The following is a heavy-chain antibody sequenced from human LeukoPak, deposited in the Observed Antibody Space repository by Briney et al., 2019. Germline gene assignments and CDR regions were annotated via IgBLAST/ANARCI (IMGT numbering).Heavy chain of an antibody. Sequence: GGSLRLSCAASGFTFTNYAMNWVRQSPGKGLEWVSSISGGAGGASYADSVKGRFTMSRDNSKNTLYLQMNSLRAEDTAVYYCAKSSYYDSSGYYLSFDYWGQGTLVTVSS. J-gene: IGHJ4*02. CDR1: GFTFTNYA. CDR2: ISGGAGGA. V-gene: IGHV3-23*01. CDR3: AKSSYYDSSGYYLSFDY. D-gene: IGHD3-22*01.